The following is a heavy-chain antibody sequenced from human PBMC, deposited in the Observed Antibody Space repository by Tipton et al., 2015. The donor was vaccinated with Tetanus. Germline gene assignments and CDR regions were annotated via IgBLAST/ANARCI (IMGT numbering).Heavy chain of an antibody. CDR2: IDYRGNT. V-gene: IGHV4-31*03. CDR3: ASDPALMGNFDY. Sequence: TLSLTCSVSGGSISSDGAYWSWIRQHPGEGLEWIGYIDYRGNTYYNPSLRRRVTFSFDTSENQFSLKLTSVTAADTAVYYCASDPALMGNFDYWGQGTLVTVSS. D-gene: IGHD2-2*01. CDR1: GGSISSDGAY. J-gene: IGHJ4*02.